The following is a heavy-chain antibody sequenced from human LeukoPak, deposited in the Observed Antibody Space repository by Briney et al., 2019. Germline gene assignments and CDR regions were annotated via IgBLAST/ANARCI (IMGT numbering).Heavy chain of an antibody. D-gene: IGHD5-24*01. CDR1: GYTLTELS. V-gene: IGHV1-24*01. CDR3: ATGGTIRHEERWLQYYALDC. CDR2: FDPEDGET. J-gene: IGHJ4*02. Sequence: ASVKVSCKVSGYTLTELSMHWVRQAPGKGLEWMGGFDPEDGETIYAQKFQGRVTMTEDTSTDTAYMELSSLRSEDTAVYYCATGGTIRHEERWLQYYALDCWGQGTLVTVSS.